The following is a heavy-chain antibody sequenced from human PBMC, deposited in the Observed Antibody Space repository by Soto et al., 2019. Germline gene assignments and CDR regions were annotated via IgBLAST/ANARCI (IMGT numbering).Heavy chain of an antibody. V-gene: IGHV3-30*18. CDR1: GFTFSSYG. Sequence: QVQLVESGGGVVQPGRSLRLSCAASGFTFSSYGMHWVRQAPGKGLEWVAVISYDGSNKYYADYVKGRFTISRDNSKNTLYLHMNSLRAEDTAVYYCAKDALVYDYVSWRGYFDYWGQGTLVTVSS. CDR3: AKDALVYDYVSWRGYFDY. J-gene: IGHJ4*02. D-gene: IGHD3-10*01. CDR2: ISYDGSNK.